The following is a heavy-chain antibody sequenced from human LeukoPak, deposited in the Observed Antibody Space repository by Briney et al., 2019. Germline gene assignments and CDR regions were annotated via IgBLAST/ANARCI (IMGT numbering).Heavy chain of an antibody. V-gene: IGHV3-73*01. CDR3: TSQGGLVDWPAFDI. D-gene: IGHD2-2*01. CDR2: IISKANSYAT. CDR1: GFTFSGSA. Sequence: GGSLRLSCAASGFTFSGSAMYWVRQASGKGLEWVGRIISKANSYATAYAASVKGRFTISRDDSKNTAYLQMNSLKTEDTAVYYCTSQGGLVDWPAFDIWGQGTMVTVSS. J-gene: IGHJ3*02.